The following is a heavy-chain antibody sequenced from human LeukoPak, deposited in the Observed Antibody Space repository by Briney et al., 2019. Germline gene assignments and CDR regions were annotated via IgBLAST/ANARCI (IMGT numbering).Heavy chain of an antibody. D-gene: IGHD7-27*01. CDR3: AKDGGLWVSAHWGDS. Sequence: GGSLRLSCAASGFTFNNYVMNWVRQAPGKGLEWVSGISGSGGSAHYADSVKGRFTVSRDNSKNTLYLQMNSLRAEDTAVYYCAKDGGLWVSAHWGDSWGRGTLVTVSS. CDR1: GFTFNNYV. V-gene: IGHV3-23*01. J-gene: IGHJ4*02. CDR2: ISGSGGSA.